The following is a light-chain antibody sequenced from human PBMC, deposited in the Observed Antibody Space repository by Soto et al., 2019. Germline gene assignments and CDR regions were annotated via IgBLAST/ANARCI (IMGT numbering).Light chain of an antibody. CDR3: SSYTSSSTLYV. CDR1: SSDVGGYNY. CDR2: DVS. V-gene: IGLV2-14*01. J-gene: IGLJ1*01. Sequence: QSALTQPASVSGSPGQSITISCTGTSSDVGGYNYVSWYQQHPGKAPKLMIYDVSNRPSEVSNRFSGSKSGNTASLTISGPQDEAVVDYSCSSYTSSSTLYVFGTGTKVTVL.